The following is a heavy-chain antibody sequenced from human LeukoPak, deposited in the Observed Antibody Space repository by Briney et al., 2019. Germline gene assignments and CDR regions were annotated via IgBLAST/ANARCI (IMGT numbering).Heavy chain of an antibody. CDR3: ARPYIAAAGTFDP. CDR1: GYTFTGYY. D-gene: IGHD6-13*01. Sequence: GASVKVSCKASGYTFTGYYMHWVRQAPGQGLEWMGWINPNSGGINYAQKFQGRVAMTRDTSISTAYMELSRLRSDDTAVYYCARPYIAAAGTFDPWGQGTLVTVSS. CDR2: INPNSGGI. V-gene: IGHV1-2*02. J-gene: IGHJ5*02.